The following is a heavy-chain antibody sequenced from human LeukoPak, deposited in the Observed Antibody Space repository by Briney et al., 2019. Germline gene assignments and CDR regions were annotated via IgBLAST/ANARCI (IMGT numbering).Heavy chain of an antibody. J-gene: IGHJ5*02. CDR3: ARGRRYRAQNWFDP. D-gene: IGHD1-26*01. V-gene: IGHV4-34*01. Sequence: SETLSLTCAVYGGSFSGYYWSWIRQPPGKGLEWIGEINHSGSTNYNPSLKSRVTISVDTSKNQFSLKLSSVTAADTAVCYCARGRRYRAQNWFDPWGQGTLVTVSS. CDR1: GGSFSGYY. CDR2: INHSGST.